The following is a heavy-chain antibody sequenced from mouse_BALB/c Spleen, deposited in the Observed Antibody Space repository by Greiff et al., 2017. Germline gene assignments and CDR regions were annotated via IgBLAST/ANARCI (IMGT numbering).Heavy chain of an antibody. J-gene: IGHJ4*01. CDR2: FYPGSGSI. D-gene: IGHD2-14*01. Sequence: QVQLQQSGAGLVKPGASVKLSCKASGYTFTEYIIHWVKQRSGQGLEWIGWFYPGSGSIKYNEKFKDKATLTADKSSSTVYMELSRLTSEDSAVYFCARHYYYRYDEGYYAMDYWGQGTSVTVSS. V-gene: IGHV1-62-2*01. CDR1: GYTFTEYI. CDR3: ARHYYYRYDEGYYAMDY.